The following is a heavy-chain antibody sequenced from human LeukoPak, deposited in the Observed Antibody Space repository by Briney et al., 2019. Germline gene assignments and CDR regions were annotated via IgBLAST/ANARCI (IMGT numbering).Heavy chain of an antibody. CDR2: IYSGGST. CDR3: ARSGYYIYYFDY. Sequence: GGSLRLSCAASGFTFSNAWMSWVRQAPGKGLEWVSVIYSGGSTYYADSVKGRFTISRDNSKNTLYLQMNSLRAEDTAVYYCARSGYYIYYFDYWGQGTLVTVSS. J-gene: IGHJ4*02. CDR1: GFTFSNAW. D-gene: IGHD3-22*01. V-gene: IGHV3-53*01.